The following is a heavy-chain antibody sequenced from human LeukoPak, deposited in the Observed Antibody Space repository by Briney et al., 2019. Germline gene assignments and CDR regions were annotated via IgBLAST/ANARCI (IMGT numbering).Heavy chain of an antibody. J-gene: IGHJ4*02. CDR1: GGSVSSGSYY. V-gene: IGHV4-61*01. CDR3: ARYQYSGSYFRRFDY. CDR2: IYYSGST. D-gene: IGHD1-26*01. Sequence: PSETLSLTCTVSGGSVSSGSYYWSWIRQPPGKGLEWIGYIYYSGSTNYNPSLKSRVTISVDTSKNQFSLKLSSVTAADTAAYYCARYQYSGSYFRRFDYWGQGTLVTVSS.